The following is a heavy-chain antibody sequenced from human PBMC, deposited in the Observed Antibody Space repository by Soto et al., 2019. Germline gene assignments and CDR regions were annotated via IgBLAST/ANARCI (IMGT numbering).Heavy chain of an antibody. CDR3: ARGEHDSSGYPGY. D-gene: IGHD3-22*01. Sequence: QVQLVESGGGVVQPGRSLRLSCAASGFTFSSYGMHWVRQAPSKGLEWVAVISYDGSNKYYADSVKGRFTISRDNSKNTLYLQMNSLRAEDTAVYYCARGEHDSSGYPGYWGQGTLVTVSS. V-gene: IGHV3-30*03. CDR1: GFTFSSYG. CDR2: ISYDGSNK. J-gene: IGHJ4*02.